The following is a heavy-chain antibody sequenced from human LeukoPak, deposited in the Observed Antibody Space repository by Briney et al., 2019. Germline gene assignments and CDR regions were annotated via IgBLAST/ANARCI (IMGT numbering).Heavy chain of an antibody. V-gene: IGHV3-48*03. CDR1: GFTFSSYE. D-gene: IGHD4-23*01. Sequence: GGSLRLSCAASGFTFSSYEMHWVRQAPGKGLEWVSYISSSGSTIYYADSVKGRFTISRDTAKNSLYLQMNSLRAEDTAVYYCARDYGGSSPFDYWGQGTLVAVSS. CDR2: ISSSGSTI. J-gene: IGHJ4*02. CDR3: ARDYGGSSPFDY.